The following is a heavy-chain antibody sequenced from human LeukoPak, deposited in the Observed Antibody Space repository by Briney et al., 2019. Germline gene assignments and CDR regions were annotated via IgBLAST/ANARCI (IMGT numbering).Heavy chain of an antibody. V-gene: IGHV5-51*01. Sequence: GESLKISCKASGYIFSNFWIGWVRQMPGKGLEWMGIISPSDSDTRYSPSFQGQVTISADKSVSTAYLQWSSLKASDTAMYYCARQGTIAVRRPTDHWGQGTLVTVSS. J-gene: IGHJ4*02. CDR1: GYIFSNFW. CDR2: ISPSDSDT. CDR3: ARQGTIAVRRPTDH. D-gene: IGHD6-6*01.